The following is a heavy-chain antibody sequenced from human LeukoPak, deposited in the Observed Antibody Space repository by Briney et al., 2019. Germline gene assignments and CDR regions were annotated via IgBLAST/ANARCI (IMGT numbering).Heavy chain of an antibody. CDR3: AKVHDIVVVPAAIFDY. Sequence: GGSLRLSCAASGFTFSSYGLSWVRQAPGKGLEWVSGISGSGGSTHYADSVKGRFTISRDNSKNTLYLQMNSLRAEDTAVYYCAKVHDIVVVPAAIFDYWGQGTLVTVSS. V-gene: IGHV3-23*01. D-gene: IGHD2-2*01. CDR2: ISGSGGST. CDR1: GFTFSSYG. J-gene: IGHJ4*02.